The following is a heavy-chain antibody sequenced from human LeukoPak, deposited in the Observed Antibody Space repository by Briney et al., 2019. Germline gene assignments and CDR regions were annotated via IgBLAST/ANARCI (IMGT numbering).Heavy chain of an antibody. CDR2: IYYSGST. Sequence: SETLSLTCTVSGGSISSGDCYWSWIRQPPGKGLEWIGYIYYSGSTYYNPSLKSRVTISVDTSKNQFSLKLSSVTAADTAVYYCAGGFRWGYYDSSGSVWFDPWGQGALVTDSS. CDR1: GGSISSGDCY. V-gene: IGHV4-30-4*01. CDR3: AGGFRWGYYDSSGSVWFDP. D-gene: IGHD3-22*01. J-gene: IGHJ5*02.